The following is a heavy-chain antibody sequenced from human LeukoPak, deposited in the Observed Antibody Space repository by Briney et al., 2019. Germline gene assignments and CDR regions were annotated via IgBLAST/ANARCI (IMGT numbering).Heavy chain of an antibody. Sequence: PGGSLRLSCAASGFTFSSSAMSWVRQAPGKGLEWVSTISGSGDRTYYADSVKGRFTISRDNSKNTLFLHMNSLRAEDTAVYYCAKGMGSLGSGAFDIWGQGTMVTVSS. CDR3: AKGMGSLGSGAFDI. V-gene: IGHV3-23*01. J-gene: IGHJ3*02. CDR2: ISGSGDRT. CDR1: GFTFSSSA. D-gene: IGHD3-10*01.